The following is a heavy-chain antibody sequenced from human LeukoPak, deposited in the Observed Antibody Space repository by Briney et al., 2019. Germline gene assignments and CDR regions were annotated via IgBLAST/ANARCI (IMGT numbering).Heavy chain of an antibody. CDR2: ISAYNGNT. CDR3: ARDSSGVTGSPDY. D-gene: IGHD1-20*01. J-gene: IGHJ4*02. V-gene: IGHV1-18*01. Sequence: ASVKVSCKASGYTFTSYGTSWVRQAPGQGLDWMGWISAYNGNTNYAQNLQARVTMTTDTSTSTAYMELRSLRSDDTAVYYCARDSSGVTGSPDYWGQGTLVTVSS. CDR1: GYTFTSYG.